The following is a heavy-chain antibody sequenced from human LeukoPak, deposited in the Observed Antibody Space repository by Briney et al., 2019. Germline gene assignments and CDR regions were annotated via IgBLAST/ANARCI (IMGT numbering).Heavy chain of an antibody. CDR2: ISYDGSNK. D-gene: IGHD1-1*01. V-gene: IGHV3-30-3*01. Sequence: LGGSLRLSCAASGFTFSSYAMHWVRQAPGKGLEWVAVISYDGSNKYYADSVKGRFTISRDNSKNTLYLQMNSLRAEDTAVYYCARGVPFFDYWGQGTLVTVSS. CDR3: ARGVPFFDY. CDR1: GFTFSSYA. J-gene: IGHJ4*02.